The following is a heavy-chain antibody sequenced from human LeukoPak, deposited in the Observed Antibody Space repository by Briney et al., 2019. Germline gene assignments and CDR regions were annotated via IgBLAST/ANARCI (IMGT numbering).Heavy chain of an antibody. Sequence: ASVKVSCKASGYTFTNYYIHWVRQAPGQGLECMGIINPSGGSTSYAQKFQGRVTMTRDMSTSTVYMELSSLRSEDTAVYYCARGGVGATTYVWFDPWGQGTLVIVSS. D-gene: IGHD1-26*01. CDR3: ARGGVGATTYVWFDP. CDR1: GYTFTNYY. CDR2: INPSGGST. V-gene: IGHV1-46*01. J-gene: IGHJ5*02.